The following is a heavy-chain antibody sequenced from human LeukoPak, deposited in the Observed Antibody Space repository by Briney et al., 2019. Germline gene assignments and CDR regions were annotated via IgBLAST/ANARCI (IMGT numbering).Heavy chain of an antibody. CDR3: VRGTGY. Sequence: GRSLRLSCSVSGFTFSTYVMHWVRQAPGMGLEYVSAISSNGDNTYYADSVKGRFTISRDNSKNTLYLQMSSLRADDAAVYYCVRGTGYWGQGTLVTVSS. CDR1: GFTFSTYV. J-gene: IGHJ4*02. V-gene: IGHV3-64D*06. CDR2: ISSNGDNT.